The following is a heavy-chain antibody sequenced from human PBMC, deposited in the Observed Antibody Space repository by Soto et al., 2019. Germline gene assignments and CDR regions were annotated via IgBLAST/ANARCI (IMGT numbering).Heavy chain of an antibody. CDR2: IYYSGST. CDR3: ARTLYSYGPRFDY. CDR1: GGSISSSSYY. Sequence: SETLSLTCTVSGGSISSSSYYWGWIRQPPGKGQEWIGSIYYSGSTYYNQSLKSRVTISVDTSKNQFSLKLSSVTAADTAVYYCARTLYSYGPRFDYWGQGTLVTVSS. D-gene: IGHD5-18*01. V-gene: IGHV4-39*07. J-gene: IGHJ4*02.